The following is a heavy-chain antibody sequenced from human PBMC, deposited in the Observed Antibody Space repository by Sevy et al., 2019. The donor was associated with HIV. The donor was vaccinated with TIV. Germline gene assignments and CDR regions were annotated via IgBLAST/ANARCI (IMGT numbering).Heavy chain of an antibody. CDR3: ARGPREEIVVVITLNFDY. V-gene: IGHV1-2*02. J-gene: IGHJ4*02. D-gene: IGHD3-22*01. CDR1: GYTFTGYY. CDR2: INPNSGGT. Sequence: ASVKVSCKASGYTFTGYYMHWVRQAPGQGLEWMGWINPNSGGTNYAQKFQGRVTMTRDTSTSTAYMKLSRLRSDDTAVYDCARGPREEIVVVITLNFDYWGQGTLVTVSS.